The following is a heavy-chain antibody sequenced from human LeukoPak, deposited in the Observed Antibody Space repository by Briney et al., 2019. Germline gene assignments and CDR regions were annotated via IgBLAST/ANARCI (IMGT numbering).Heavy chain of an antibody. CDR1: GGTFSSYA. CDR3: AREGTTVTTPDY. J-gene: IGHJ4*02. CDR2: IIPIFGTA. D-gene: IGHD4-17*01. V-gene: IGHV1-69*05. Sequence: SVKASCKASGGTFSSYAISWVRQAPGQGLEWMGRIIPIFGTANYAQKFQGRVTITTDESTSTAYMELSSLRSEDTAVYYCAREGTTVTTPDYWGQGTLVTVSS.